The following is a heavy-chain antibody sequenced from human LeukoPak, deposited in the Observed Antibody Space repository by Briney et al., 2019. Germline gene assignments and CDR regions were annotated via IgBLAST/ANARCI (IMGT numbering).Heavy chain of an antibody. CDR2: IYTSGST. CDR3: ARAYYYGSGSYFTYYFDY. Sequence: PSETLSLTCTVSGGSISSSSYYWSWIRQPAGKGLEWIGRIYTSGSTNYSPSLKSRVTMSVDTSKNQFSLKLSSVTAADTAVYYCARAYYYGSGSYFTYYFDYWGQGTLVTVSS. CDR1: GGSISSSSYY. D-gene: IGHD3-10*01. J-gene: IGHJ4*02. V-gene: IGHV4-61*02.